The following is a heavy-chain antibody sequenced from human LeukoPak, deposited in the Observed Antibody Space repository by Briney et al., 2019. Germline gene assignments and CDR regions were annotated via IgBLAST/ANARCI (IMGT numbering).Heavy chain of an antibody. CDR1: GGSFSGYY. D-gene: IGHD3-10*01. Sequence: KPSETLSLTCAVYGGSFSGYYWSWIRQPPGKGLEWIGEINHSGSTNYNPSLKSRVTMSVDTSKNQFSLKLSSVTAADTAVYYCARVGRRFGELSWFDPWGQGTLVTVSS. J-gene: IGHJ5*02. V-gene: IGHV4-34*01. CDR3: ARVGRRFGELSWFDP. CDR2: INHSGST.